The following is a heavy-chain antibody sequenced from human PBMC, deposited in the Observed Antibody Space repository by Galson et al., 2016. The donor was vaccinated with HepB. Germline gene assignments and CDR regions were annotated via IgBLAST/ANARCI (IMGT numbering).Heavy chain of an antibody. Sequence: TLSLTCSVSGGSIRSGSYQWTWIRQPAGKGLEWIGHFHISGNTRYNPSLESRVTISADTAKNEISLRLTSVTAADTAVYYCAKGLVSSVDGGGFFDYWGQGAQVSVSS. D-gene: IGHD3-16*01. V-gene: IGHV4-61*09. CDR1: GGSIRSGSYQ. J-gene: IGHJ4*02. CDR3: AKGLVSSVDGGGFFDY. CDR2: FHISGNT.